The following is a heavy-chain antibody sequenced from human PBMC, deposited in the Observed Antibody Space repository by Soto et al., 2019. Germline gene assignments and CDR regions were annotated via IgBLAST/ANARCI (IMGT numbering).Heavy chain of an antibody. V-gene: IGHV1-69*01. CDR3: AAGGKNGYIK. CDR1: RDTFDSYA. D-gene: IGHD1-1*01. J-gene: IGHJ4*02. CDR2: IIPILGTT. Sequence: QVQLEQSGAEERMPGSSVKVSCKASRDTFDSYAMTGVRLAPGQGLEWMGGIIPILGTTKYAQKFQGRVTMTADESTSTAYMELSSLRSEDGAVYYCAAGGKNGYIKWGQGTQVTVSS.